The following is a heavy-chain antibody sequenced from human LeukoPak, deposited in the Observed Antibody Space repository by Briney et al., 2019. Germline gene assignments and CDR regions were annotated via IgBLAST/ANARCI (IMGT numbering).Heavy chain of an antibody. Sequence: SETLSLTCTVSGGSISSSSYYWGWIRQPPGKGLEWIGSIYYSGSTYYNPSLKSRVTISVDTSKNQFSLKLSSVTAADTAVYYCARQPRRGYSYGLHYFDYWGQGTLVTVSS. CDR3: ARQPRRGYSYGLHYFDY. J-gene: IGHJ4*02. D-gene: IGHD5-18*01. CDR1: GGSISSSSYY. CDR2: IYYSGST. V-gene: IGHV4-39*01.